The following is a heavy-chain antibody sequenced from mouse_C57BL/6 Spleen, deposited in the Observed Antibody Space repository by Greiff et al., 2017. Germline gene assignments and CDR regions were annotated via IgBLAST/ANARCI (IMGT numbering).Heavy chain of an antibody. V-gene: IGHV1-55*01. J-gene: IGHJ1*03. D-gene: IGHD2-4*01. CDR3: ARRDYDYGYFDV. CDR1: GYTFTSYW. Sequence: QVQLQQPGAELVKPGASVKMSCKASGYTFTSYWITWVKQRPGQGLEWIGDIYPGSGSTNYNEKFKSKATLTVDTSSSTAYMQLSSLTSEDSAVYYCARRDYDYGYFDVWGTGTTLTVSS. CDR2: IYPGSGST.